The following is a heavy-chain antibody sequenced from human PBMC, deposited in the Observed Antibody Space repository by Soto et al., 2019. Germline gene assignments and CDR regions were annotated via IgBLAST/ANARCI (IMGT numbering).Heavy chain of an antibody. V-gene: IGHV1-58*01. CDR3: AAPPRGFLEWLTGMDV. CDR1: GFTFTISA. J-gene: IGHJ6*02. D-gene: IGHD3-3*01. CDR2: IVVGSGNT. Sequence: SVKVSCKASGFTFTISAVQWVRQARGQRLEWIGWIVVGSGNTNYAQKFQERVTITRDMSTSTAYMELSSLRSEDTAVYYCAAPPRGFLEWLTGMDVWGQGTTVTVSS.